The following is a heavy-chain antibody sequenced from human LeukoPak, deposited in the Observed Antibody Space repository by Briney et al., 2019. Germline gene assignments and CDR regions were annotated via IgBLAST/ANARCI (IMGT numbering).Heavy chain of an antibody. CDR3: ATDWGYSSGWYLGPFDY. J-gene: IGHJ4*02. V-gene: IGHV3-30-3*01. CDR1: GFTFSSYA. CDR2: ISYDGSNK. D-gene: IGHD6-19*01. Sequence: GGSLRLSCAASGFTFSSYAMHWVRQAPGKGLEWVAVISYDGSNKYYADSVKGRFTISRDNSKITLYLQMNSLRAEDTAVYYCATDWGYSSGWYLGPFDYWGQGTLVTVSS.